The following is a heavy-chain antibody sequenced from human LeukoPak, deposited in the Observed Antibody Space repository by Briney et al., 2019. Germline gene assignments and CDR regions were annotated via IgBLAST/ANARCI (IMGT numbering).Heavy chain of an antibody. CDR1: GFTFSSYA. D-gene: IGHD1-26*01. Sequence: PGGSLRLSCAASGFTFSSYAMSWVRQAPGKGLEWVSAISGSGGSTYYADSVKGRFTISRDNSKNTLYLQMNSLRAEDTAVYFCARGSSGRYGPFHDWGQGTLVTVSS. CDR2: ISGSGGST. CDR3: ARGSSGRYGPFHD. V-gene: IGHV3-23*01. J-gene: IGHJ4*02.